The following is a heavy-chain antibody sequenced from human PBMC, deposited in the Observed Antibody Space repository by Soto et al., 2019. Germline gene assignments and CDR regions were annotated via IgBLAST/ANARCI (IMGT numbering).Heavy chain of an antibody. CDR2: ISYDGSNK. CDR1: GFPFSSYG. D-gene: IGHD6-13*01. J-gene: IGHJ4*02. Sequence: PGGSLRLSCAASGFPFSSYGMHLVRQAPGKGLEWVAIISYDGSNKYYADSVKGRFTISRDISKSTLFLQMDSLTPEDTAVYYCAKDPSRYGTSWTIDYWGQGTLVTVSS. CDR3: AKDPSRYGTSWTIDY. V-gene: IGHV3-30*18.